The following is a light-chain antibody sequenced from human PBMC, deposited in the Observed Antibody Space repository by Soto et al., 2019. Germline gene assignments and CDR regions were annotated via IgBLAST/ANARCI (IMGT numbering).Light chain of an antibody. CDR3: MQSTQDPWT. V-gene: IGKV2D-29*01. CDR2: GVS. Sequence: IVMTQTPLSLSVTPGQPASISCKSSQSLLHRNGKTYLYWYLHKPGQPPQLLIYGVSNRFSGVPDRFSGSGSGTDFTLKISRVEAEDVGVYYCMQSTQDPWTFGQGTKVEIK. CDR1: QSLLHRNGKTY. J-gene: IGKJ1*01.